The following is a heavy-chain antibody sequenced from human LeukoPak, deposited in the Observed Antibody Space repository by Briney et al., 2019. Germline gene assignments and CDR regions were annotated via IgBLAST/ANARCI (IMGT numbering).Heavy chain of an antibody. CDR1: GFTFSSYA. V-gene: IGHV3-30-3*01. CDR2: ISYDGSNK. CDR3: ARDSGDDILTGYYQPFDY. Sequence: PGGSLRLPCAASGFTFSSYAMHWVRQAPGKGLEWVAVISYDGSNKYYADSVKGRFTISRDNSMNTLYLQMNSLRAEDTAVYYCARDSGDDILTGYYQPFDYWGQGTLVTVSS. D-gene: IGHD3-9*01. J-gene: IGHJ4*02.